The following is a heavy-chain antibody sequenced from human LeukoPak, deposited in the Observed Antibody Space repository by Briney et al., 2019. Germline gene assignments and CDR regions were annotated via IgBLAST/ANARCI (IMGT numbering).Heavy chain of an antibody. V-gene: IGHV3-48*01. Sequence: GGSLRLSCVASGFPFNSYVVNWVRQVPGKGLEWVSYINSGSDTVYYADSVRGRFTISRDNAKNSLSLQMNSLRAEDTAVYYCARDFNRYYDFWSGYHYFDYWGQGTLVTVSS. CDR2: INSGSDTV. CDR1: GFPFNSYV. CDR3: ARDFNRYYDFWSGYHYFDY. J-gene: IGHJ4*02. D-gene: IGHD3-3*01.